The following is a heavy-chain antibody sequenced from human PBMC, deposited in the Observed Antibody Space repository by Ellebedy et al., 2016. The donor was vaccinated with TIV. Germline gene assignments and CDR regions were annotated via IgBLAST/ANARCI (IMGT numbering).Heavy chain of an antibody. CDR1: GFSLDNIIMG. CDR3: VRALKYCGGDCTYKFDF. V-gene: IGHV2-26*01. Sequence: SGPTLVKPQETLTLTCTVSGFSLDNIIMGVSWIRQPPGKALEWLAHIFSNDKESYSKSLKSRLSISKDSSKSQVVLTMTNVDPVDTATYYCVRALKYCGGDCTYKFDFWGQGALVTVSS. D-gene: IGHD2-21*02. J-gene: IGHJ4*02. CDR2: IFSNDKE.